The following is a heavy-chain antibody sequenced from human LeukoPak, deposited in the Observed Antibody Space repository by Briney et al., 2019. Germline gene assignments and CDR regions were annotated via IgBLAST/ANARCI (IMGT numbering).Heavy chain of an antibody. CDR2: IYSGDST. CDR3: ARDLWDGTGY. CDR1: GLSSNY. D-gene: IGHD3-3*01. V-gene: IGHV3-66*02. J-gene: IGHJ4*02. Sequence: TGGSVRLPCGASGLSSNYTSWVRQAPGKGLAWVSVIYSGDSTYYAHSVRGRLTISRDISKNTVYLQMNSLRPEDTAVYYCARDLWDGTGYWGQGTLVTVAS.